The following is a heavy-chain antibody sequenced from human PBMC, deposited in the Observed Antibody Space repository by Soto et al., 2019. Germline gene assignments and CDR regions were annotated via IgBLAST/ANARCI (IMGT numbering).Heavy chain of an antibody. Sequence: QVQLVESGGGVVQPGRSLRLSCAASGFTFSSYAMHWVRQAPGKGLEWVAVISYDGSNKYYADSVKGRFTISRDNSKNTLYLQMNSLRAEDTAVYYCARGDFWSGLDYWCQGSLVTVSS. D-gene: IGHD3-3*01. CDR1: GFTFSSYA. J-gene: IGHJ4*02. CDR3: ARGDFWSGLDY. V-gene: IGHV3-30-3*01. CDR2: ISYDGSNK.